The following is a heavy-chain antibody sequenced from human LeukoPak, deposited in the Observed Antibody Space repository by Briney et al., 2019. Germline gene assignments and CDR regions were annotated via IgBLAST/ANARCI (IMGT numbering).Heavy chain of an antibody. CDR3: ARGQQYYDFWSGHNWFDP. J-gene: IGHJ5*02. D-gene: IGHD3-3*01. Sequence: PSETLSLTCALDGGSFSGYYWSWIRQPPGKGLEWIGEINHSGSTNYNPSLKSRVTISVDTSKNQFSLKLSSVTAADTAVYYCARGQQYYDFWSGHNWFDPWGQGTLVTVSS. CDR1: GGSFSGYY. V-gene: IGHV4-34*01. CDR2: INHSGST.